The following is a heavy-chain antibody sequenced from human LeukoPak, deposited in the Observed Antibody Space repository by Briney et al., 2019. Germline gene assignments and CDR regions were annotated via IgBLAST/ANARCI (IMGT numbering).Heavy chain of an antibody. V-gene: IGHV4-34*01. CDR3: AREATIFGVVILPYYFDY. D-gene: IGHD3-3*01. CDR2: INHSGST. CDR1: GGSFSGYY. J-gene: IGHJ4*02. Sequence: PSETLSLTCAVYGGSFSGYYWSWIRQPPGKGLEWIGEINHSGSTNYNPSLKSRVTISVDTSKNQFSLKLSSVTAADTAVYYCAREATIFGVVILPYYFDYWGQGTLVTVSS.